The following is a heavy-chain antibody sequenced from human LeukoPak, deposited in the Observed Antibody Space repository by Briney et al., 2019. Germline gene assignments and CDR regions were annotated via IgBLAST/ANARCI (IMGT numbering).Heavy chain of an antibody. CDR2: ISNTGSAM. CDR1: GFTFSSYE. V-gene: IGHV3-48*03. J-gene: IGHJ4*02. Sequence: GGSLRLSCAASGFTFSSYEMNWVRQAPGKGLEWVSYISNTGSAMYYADSVKGRFTISRDNAKDSLYLQMNSLRAEDTAVYYCVRDGVGARVQLERLRCRFDYWGQGTLVTVSS. CDR3: VRDGVGARVQLERLRCRFDY. D-gene: IGHD1-1*01.